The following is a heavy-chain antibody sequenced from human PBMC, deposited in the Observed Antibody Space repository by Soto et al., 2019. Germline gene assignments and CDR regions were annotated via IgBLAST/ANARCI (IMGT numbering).Heavy chain of an antibody. J-gene: IGHJ6*02. CDR2: ISGSGGST. V-gene: IGHV3-23*01. CDR1: GFTFSSYA. CDR3: AKDELEQTYYYYYGMDV. D-gene: IGHD1-1*01. Sequence: GGSLRLSCAPSGFTFSSYAMSWVRQAPGKGLEWVSAISGSGGSTYYADSVKGRFTISRDNSKNTLYLQMNSLRAEDTAVYYCAKDELEQTYYYYYGMDVWGQGTTVTVSS.